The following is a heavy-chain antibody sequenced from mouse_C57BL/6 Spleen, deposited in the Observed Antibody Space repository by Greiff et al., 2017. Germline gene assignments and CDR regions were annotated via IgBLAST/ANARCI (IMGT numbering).Heavy chain of an antibody. CDR3: ARPGLGGYYFDY. V-gene: IGHV1-82*01. CDR1: GYAFSSSW. Sequence: VQLQQSGPELVKPGASVKISCKASGYAFSSSWMNWVKQRPGKGLEWIGRIYPGDGDTNYNGKFKGKATLTADKSSSTAYMQLSSLTSEDYAVCFCARPGLGGYYFDYWGQGTTLTVSS. CDR2: IYPGDGDT. J-gene: IGHJ2*01. D-gene: IGHD2-13*01.